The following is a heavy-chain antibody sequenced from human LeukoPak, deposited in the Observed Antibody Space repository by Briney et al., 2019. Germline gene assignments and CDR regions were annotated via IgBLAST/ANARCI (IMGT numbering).Heavy chain of an antibody. J-gene: IGHJ5*02. CDR2: ICYSGST. CDR1: GGSSTSYY. D-gene: IGHD3-10*01. Sequence: SETLSLTCTVSGGSSTSYYWSWIRQPPGKGLEWIGYICYSGSTNYNPSLKSRVTISVDTSKNQFSLKLSSVTAADTAVYYCARGGVNYKIAGPWGQGALVTVSS. CDR3: ARGGVNYKIAGP. V-gene: IGHV4-59*01.